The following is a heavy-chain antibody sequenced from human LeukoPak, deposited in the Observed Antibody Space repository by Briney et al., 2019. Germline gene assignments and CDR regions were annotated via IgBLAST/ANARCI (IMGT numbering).Heavy chain of an antibody. D-gene: IGHD2-2*01. CDR2: IRSKAYGGTT. J-gene: IGHJ4*02. Sequence: GSLRLSCTASGFTFGDYAMSWVRQAPGKGLEWVGFIRSKAYGGTTEYAASVKGRFTISRDDSKSIAYLQMNSLKTEDTAVYYCGKPENARYCSSTSCFAPDYWGQGTLVTVSS. CDR1: GFTFGDYA. V-gene: IGHV3-49*04. CDR3: GKPENARYCSSTSCFAPDY.